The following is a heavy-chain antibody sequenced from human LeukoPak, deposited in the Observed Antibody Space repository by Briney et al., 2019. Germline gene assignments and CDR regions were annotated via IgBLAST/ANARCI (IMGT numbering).Heavy chain of an antibody. CDR2: IYYSGST. CDR3: AREAGYKHDAFDI. D-gene: IGHD2-2*02. Sequence: SETLPLTCTVSGYSISSGYYWSWIRQPPGKGLEWIGSIYYSGSTYYNPSLKSRVTISVDTSKNQFSLKLSSVTAADTAVYYCAREAGYKHDAFDIWGQGTMVTVSS. V-gene: IGHV4-38-2*02. CDR1: GYSISSGYY. J-gene: IGHJ3*02.